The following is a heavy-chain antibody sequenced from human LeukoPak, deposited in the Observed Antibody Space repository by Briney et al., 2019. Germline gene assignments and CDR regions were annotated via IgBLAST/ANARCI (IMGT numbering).Heavy chain of an antibody. V-gene: IGHV4-39*01. D-gene: IGHD6-13*01. CDR3: ARLEGIAAAGHFDY. CDR1: GGSISSSSYY. J-gene: IGHJ4*02. CDR2: IYYSGST. Sequence: SETLSLTCTVSGGSISSSSYYWGWIRQPPGKGLEWIGSIYYSGSTYYNPSLKSRVTISVDTSKNQFSLKLSSVTAADTAVYYCARLEGIAAAGHFDYWGQGTLVTASS.